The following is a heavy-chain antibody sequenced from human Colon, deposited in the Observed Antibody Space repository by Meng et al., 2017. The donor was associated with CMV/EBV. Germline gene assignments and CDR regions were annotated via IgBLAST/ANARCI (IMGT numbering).Heavy chain of an antibody. Sequence: TLKESGPARVNPNHSLTLTGTIAGSSLTTTGAGVAWVRQPPGKAPELLALIHWDDDKRYSPSLKNRLNIAKDTSKNQVVLSMTDLDPADTGTFYCARHSLTILTDWGQGVLVTVFS. J-gene: IGHJ4*02. D-gene: IGHD2-8*02. CDR1: GSSLTTTGAG. V-gene: IGHV2-5*02. CDR2: IHWDDDK. CDR3: ARHSLTILTD.